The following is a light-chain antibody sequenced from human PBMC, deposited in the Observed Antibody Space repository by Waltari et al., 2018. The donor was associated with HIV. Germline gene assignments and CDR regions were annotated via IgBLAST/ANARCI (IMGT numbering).Light chain of an antibody. CDR3: CSSAARNTYV. V-gene: IGLV2-23*01. CDR1: RRDVGAGNL. J-gene: IGLJ1*01. CDR2: QDT. Sequence: QSVLTQPASVSGSPGQSITISCSGTRRDVGAGNLGASYRHNPGKTPQVLIFQDTKRPSGISDRFSGSTSGKTASLTISALRLEDHGNYYCCSSAARNTYVFGSGTEVSVL.